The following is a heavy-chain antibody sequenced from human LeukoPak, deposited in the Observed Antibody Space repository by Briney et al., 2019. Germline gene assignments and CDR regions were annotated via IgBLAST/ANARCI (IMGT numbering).Heavy chain of an antibody. J-gene: IGHJ3*02. CDR1: GYSISSAYY. D-gene: IGHD6-13*01. V-gene: IGHV4-38-2*02. Sequence: SETLSLTCSVSGYSISSAYYWGWIRQPPGKGLEWIGYIYYSGSTNYNPSLKSRVTISVDTSKNQFSLQLNSVTPEDTAVYYCAREDSSWDDAFDIWGQGTMVTVSS. CDR3: AREDSSWDDAFDI. CDR2: IYYSGST.